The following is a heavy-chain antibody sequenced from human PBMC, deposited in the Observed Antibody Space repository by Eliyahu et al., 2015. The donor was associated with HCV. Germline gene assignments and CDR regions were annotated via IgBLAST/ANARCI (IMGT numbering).Heavy chain of an antibody. V-gene: IGHV3-30*18. Sequence: QVQLVESGGGVVQPGXSLRLSCVXSGFTFRSYGMNWVRQAPGKGLEWVAVISYDGSNRFYGDSVKGRFTISRDNSKNTLYLQMNSLRVEDTAVYYCAKDMTSFMDYWGQGTLVTVSS. J-gene: IGHJ4*02. CDR1: GFTFRSYG. D-gene: IGHD3-16*01. CDR3: AKDMTSFMDY. CDR2: ISYDGSNR.